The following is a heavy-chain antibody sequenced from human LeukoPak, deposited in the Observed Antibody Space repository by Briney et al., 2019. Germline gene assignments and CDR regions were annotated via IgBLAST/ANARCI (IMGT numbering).Heavy chain of an antibody. V-gene: IGHV3-9*01. J-gene: IGHJ4*02. CDR1: GFTFDDYA. Sequence: GGSLRLSCEASGFTFDDYAMIWVRQTPRKGLEWVSYISWNSGTVDYADSVKGRFTISRDNAKNSLFLQMDSLRVEDTALYYCAKGAIFGVVGPLDYWGQGTLVTVSS. CDR2: ISWNSGTV. CDR3: AKGAIFGVVGPLDY. D-gene: IGHD3-3*01.